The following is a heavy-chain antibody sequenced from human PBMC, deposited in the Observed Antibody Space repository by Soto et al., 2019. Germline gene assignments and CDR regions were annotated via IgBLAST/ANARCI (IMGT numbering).Heavy chain of an antibody. CDR3: ARDQSAYSYGYNYFDY. V-gene: IGHV3-30-3*01. J-gene: IGHJ4*02. CDR2: ISYDGSNK. CDR1: GFTFSSYA. Sequence: PGGSLRLSCAASGFTFSSYAMHWVRQAPGKGLEWVAVISYDGSNKYYADSVKGRFTISRDNSKNTLYLQMNSLRAEDTAVYYCARDQSAYSYGYNYFDYWGQGTLVTVSS. D-gene: IGHD5-18*01.